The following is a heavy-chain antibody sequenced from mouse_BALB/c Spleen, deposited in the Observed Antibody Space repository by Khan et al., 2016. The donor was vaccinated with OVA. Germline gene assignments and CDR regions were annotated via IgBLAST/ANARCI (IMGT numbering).Heavy chain of an antibody. D-gene: IGHD2-14*01. V-gene: IGHV1-4*01. Sequence: VQLQESGAELARPGASVKMSCKASGYTFPSNTMHWVKQRPGQGLEWIGYINPRSDYTIYNQKFKDKATLTADISSTTAYMQLSSLTSDDSAVYDCARRTSGYAMDYWGQGTSVTVSS. CDR3: ARRTSGYAMDY. CDR1: GYTFPSNT. J-gene: IGHJ4*01. CDR2: INPRSDYT.